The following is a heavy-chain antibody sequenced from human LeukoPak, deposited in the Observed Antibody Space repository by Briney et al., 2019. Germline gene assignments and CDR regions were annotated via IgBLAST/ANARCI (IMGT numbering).Heavy chain of an antibody. CDR2: ISADNGNR. CDR1: GYTFTKYG. V-gene: IGHV1-18*01. Sequence: ASVKVSCTASGYTFTKYGITWVRQAPGQGLDWMGWISADNGNRNYAHKVQDRVTLTTDTSTSTAYMELTSLRLDDTAVYYCARAQSDFGDFSMCDYWSQETLVTVSS. CDR3: ARAQSDFGDFSMCDY. D-gene: IGHD4-17*01. J-gene: IGHJ4*02.